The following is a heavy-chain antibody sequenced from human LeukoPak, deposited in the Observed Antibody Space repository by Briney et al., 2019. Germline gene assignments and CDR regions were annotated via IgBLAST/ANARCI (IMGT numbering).Heavy chain of an antibody. Sequence: GGSLRLSCAASGLSFSSDWFPWVRQAPGKGLVWVSRINSDGTYAGYADSVKGRFTISRDNAKNTLYLQMNSLRAEDTAVYYCATFGKEWLLDYWGQGTLVTVSS. V-gene: IGHV3-74*01. D-gene: IGHD6-19*01. CDR2: INSDGTYA. CDR1: GLSFSSDW. CDR3: ATFGKEWLLDY. J-gene: IGHJ4*02.